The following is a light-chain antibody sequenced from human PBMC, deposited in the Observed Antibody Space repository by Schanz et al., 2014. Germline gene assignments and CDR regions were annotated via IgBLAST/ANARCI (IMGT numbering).Light chain of an antibody. J-gene: IGKJ5*01. V-gene: IGKV1-5*01. Sequence: DIQMTQSPSTLSASVGDRVTITCRASQSISAWLAWYQQKPGKAPKLLIYAASTLQSGVPSRFSGSGSGTDFTLTISSLQPEDFATYYCLQLDSYPITFGQGSRLEIK. CDR1: QSISAW. CDR2: AAS. CDR3: LQLDSYPIT.